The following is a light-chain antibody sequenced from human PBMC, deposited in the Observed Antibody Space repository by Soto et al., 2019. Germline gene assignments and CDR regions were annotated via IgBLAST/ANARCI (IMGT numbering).Light chain of an antibody. Sequence: DIVMTQSPLYLPVTPGEPASISCRSSQSLLHSDGYNYLDWYLQKPGQSPQLLIYLGSNRASGVPDRFSGSGSGSDFTRDISRVEAEAVGVYYCMQALQTPLFTFGPGTKVDLK. V-gene: IGKV2-28*01. CDR1: QSLLHSDGYNY. CDR2: LGS. CDR3: MQALQTPLFT. J-gene: IGKJ3*01.